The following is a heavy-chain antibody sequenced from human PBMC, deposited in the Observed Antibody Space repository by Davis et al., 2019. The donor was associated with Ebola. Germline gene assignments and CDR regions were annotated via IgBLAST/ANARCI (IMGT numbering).Heavy chain of an antibody. V-gene: IGHV5-51*01. Sequence: PGGSLRLSCKGSGYSFNTYWIGWVRQMPGKGLEWMGIIYPGYSDTRYSPSFQGQVTISADKSISTAYLQWSSLKASDSAIYYCARRDIPGPSNGWFNLDYWGQGTLVTVSS. CDR1: GYSFNTYW. J-gene: IGHJ4*02. CDR3: ARRDIPGPSNGWFNLDY. D-gene: IGHD6-19*01. CDR2: IYPGYSDT.